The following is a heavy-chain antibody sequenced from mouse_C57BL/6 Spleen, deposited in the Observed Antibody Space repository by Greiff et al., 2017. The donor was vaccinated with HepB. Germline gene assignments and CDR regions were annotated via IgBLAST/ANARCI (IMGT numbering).Heavy chain of an antibody. D-gene: IGHD1-1*01. Sequence: QVQLQQPGTELVKPGASVKLSCKASGYTFTSYWMHWVKQRPGQGLEWIGKINPSNGGTNYNEKFKSKATLTVDKSSSTAYMQLSSQTSEDSAVYYCARWAHYYGSSPSFDYWGQGTTLTVSS. CDR2: INPSNGGT. CDR3: ARWAHYYGSSPSFDY. V-gene: IGHV1-53*01. J-gene: IGHJ2*01. CDR1: GYTFTSYW.